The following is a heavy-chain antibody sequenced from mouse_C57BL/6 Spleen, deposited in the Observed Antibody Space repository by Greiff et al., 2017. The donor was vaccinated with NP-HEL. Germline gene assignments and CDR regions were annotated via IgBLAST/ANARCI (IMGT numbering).Heavy chain of an antibody. J-gene: IGHJ1*03. CDR2: IDPSDTYT. D-gene: IGHD2-10*02. V-gene: IGHV1-69*01. CDR1: GYTFTSYW. Sequence: VQLQQSGAELVMPGASVKLSCKASGYTFTSYWMHWVKQRPGQGLEWIGEIDPSDTYTNYNQKFKGKSTLTVDKSSSTAYMQLSSLTSEDSAVYYCASPYGNYGYFDVWGTGTTVTVSS. CDR3: ASPYGNYGYFDV.